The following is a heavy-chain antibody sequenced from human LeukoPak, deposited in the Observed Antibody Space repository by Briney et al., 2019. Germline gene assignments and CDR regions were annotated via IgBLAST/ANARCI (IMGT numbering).Heavy chain of an antibody. Sequence: PGGSLRLSCAPSGLTVSSNFVTWVRQAPGKGLEWVSVIFSGGDTYYTGSVKDRFTISRDNSKDTVYLQMNSLRAEDTAVYYCARDRGEQGNWGQGTLVTVSS. J-gene: IGHJ4*02. CDR2: IFSGGDT. V-gene: IGHV3-66*01. CDR1: GLTVSSNF. D-gene: IGHD3-16*01. CDR3: ARDRGEQGN.